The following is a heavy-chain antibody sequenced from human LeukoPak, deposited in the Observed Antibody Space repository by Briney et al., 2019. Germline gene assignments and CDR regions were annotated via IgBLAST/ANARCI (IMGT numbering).Heavy chain of an antibody. CDR3: ATDTEPGGIVVVPAAL. D-gene: IGHD2-2*01. J-gene: IGHJ4*02. Sequence: ASVKVSCKVSGYTLNELPMHWVRQAPGKGLEWMGGFDPESGETIYPRKFQGRVTMTEDTSTDTAYMELSSLRSEDTAVYYCATDTEPGGIVVVPAALWGQGTLVTVSS. CDR1: GYTLNELP. CDR2: FDPESGET. V-gene: IGHV1-24*01.